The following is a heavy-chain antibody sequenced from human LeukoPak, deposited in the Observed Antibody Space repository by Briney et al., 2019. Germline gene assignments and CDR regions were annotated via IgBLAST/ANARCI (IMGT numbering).Heavy chain of an antibody. V-gene: IGHV4-4*07. Sequence: SETLSLTCIVSGASISSYYWSWVRQPAGEGLEWIGRIYTSGSTNYKPSLKSRVTMSVDTSKNQFSLKLTSVTAADTAVYYCARDGVENSSWYPLDSWGPGTLVTVSS. CDR2: IYTSGST. CDR3: ARDGVENSSWYPLDS. CDR1: GASISSYY. J-gene: IGHJ4*02. D-gene: IGHD6-13*01.